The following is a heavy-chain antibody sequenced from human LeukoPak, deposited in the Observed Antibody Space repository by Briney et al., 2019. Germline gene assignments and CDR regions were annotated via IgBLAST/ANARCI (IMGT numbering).Heavy chain of an antibody. J-gene: IGHJ4*02. CDR1: GFTFSGSD. V-gene: IGHV3-73*01. Sequence: PGGSLGLSCAASGFTFSGSDMNWVRQASGKGLEWVGRIRGKANSYATAYAASVKGRFTISRDDSKNTAYLQMNSLKTEDTAVYYCTEPDFDYWGQGTLVTVSS. CDR3: TEPDFDY. CDR2: IRGKANSYAT.